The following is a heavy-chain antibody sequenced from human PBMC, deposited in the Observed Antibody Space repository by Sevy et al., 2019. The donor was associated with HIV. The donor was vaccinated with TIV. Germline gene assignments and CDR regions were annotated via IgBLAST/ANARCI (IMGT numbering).Heavy chain of an antibody. Sequence: SETLSLTCTVSGGSISSYYWSWIRQPPGKGLEWIGYIYYSGSTNYNPSLKSRVTISVDTSKNQFSLKLSSVTAADTAVYYCARYGLGDAIVGATTSFYYYYYGMDVWGQRTTVTVSS. CDR3: ARYGLGDAIVGATTSFYYYYYGMDV. D-gene: IGHD1-26*01. J-gene: IGHJ6*02. CDR1: GGSISSYY. V-gene: IGHV4-59*01. CDR2: IYYSGST.